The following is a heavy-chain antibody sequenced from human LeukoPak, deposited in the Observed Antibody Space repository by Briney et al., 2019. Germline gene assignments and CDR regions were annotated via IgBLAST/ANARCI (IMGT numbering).Heavy chain of an antibody. CDR3: GRAGFGTAYNRFYYYMDV. V-gene: IGHV4-38-2*01. J-gene: IGHJ6*03. D-gene: IGHD3-16*01. CDR1: NYPITSDYY. Sequence: SETLSLTCAVSNYPITSDYYWVWIRQPPGQGLEWIGQIFHSGIAHYNPSLKSRVTMPVDTSRSQFSVNLNSVTAADTAVYYCGRAGFGTAYNRFYYYMDVWGKGTTVTVSS. CDR2: IFHSGIA.